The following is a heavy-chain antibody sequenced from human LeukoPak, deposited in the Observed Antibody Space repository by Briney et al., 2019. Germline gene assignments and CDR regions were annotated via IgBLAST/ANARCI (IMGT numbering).Heavy chain of an antibody. D-gene: IGHD2-15*01. Sequence: ASVKVSCKASGYTLTSSSISWVRQAPGHGLEWMGWISAYNGYIDYAQKLQGRVTMTTETSTNTAYMELRSLRTYDTAAYYCVRGDCSGVSCYLPEYFRHWGQGTLVTVSS. J-gene: IGHJ1*01. V-gene: IGHV1-18*01. CDR2: ISAYNGYI. CDR3: VRGDCSGVSCYLPEYFRH. CDR1: GYTLTSSS.